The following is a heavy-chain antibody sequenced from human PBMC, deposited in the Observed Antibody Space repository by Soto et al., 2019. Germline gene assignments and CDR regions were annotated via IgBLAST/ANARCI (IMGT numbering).Heavy chain of an antibody. V-gene: IGHV4-31*03. CDR1: GGSISSGGYY. CDR2: IYYSGSA. D-gene: IGHD6-13*01. Sequence: QVQLQESGPGLVKPSQTLSLTCTVSGGSISSGGYYWSWLRQQPGKGLEWIGYIYYSGSAYYNPSLKHRMTRAVATSKTHFSLKLSAATAADRAVYYCASSCVVAAAGPFDYWGQGTLVTLSS. J-gene: IGHJ4*02. CDR3: ASSCVVAAAGPFDY.